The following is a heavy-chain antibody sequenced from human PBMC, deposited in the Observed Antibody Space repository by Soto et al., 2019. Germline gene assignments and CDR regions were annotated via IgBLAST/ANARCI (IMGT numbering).Heavy chain of an antibody. Sequence: EVQLEESGGDLVSLGGSLDPPFQPLGSPLAIFCHRLVRQGPGKGLEWVSVVRGAGITTKYAAAVKGRFTVSRDNSKNTLSLQMGSLRAEDTGIYYCAKGRLRGLDNGNFDYWGQGTLVTVSS. J-gene: IGHJ4*02. D-gene: IGHD4-17*01. CDR3: AKGRLRGLDNGNFDY. CDR1: GSPLAIFC. V-gene: IGHV3-23*04. CDR2: VRGAGITT.